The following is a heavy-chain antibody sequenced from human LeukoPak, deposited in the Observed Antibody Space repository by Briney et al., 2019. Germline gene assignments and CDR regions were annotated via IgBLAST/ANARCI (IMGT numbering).Heavy chain of an antibody. CDR2: IYSGGST. CDR3: ARAGPYDAFDI. Sequence: PGGSXRLSCAASGFTVSSNYMSWVRQXPGKGLEWVSVIYSGGSTYFADSVKGRFTISRHNSKNTLYLQINSLRAEDTAVYYCARAGPYDAFDIWGQGTMVTVSS. J-gene: IGHJ3*02. V-gene: IGHV3-53*04. CDR1: GFTVSSNY. D-gene: IGHD1-14*01.